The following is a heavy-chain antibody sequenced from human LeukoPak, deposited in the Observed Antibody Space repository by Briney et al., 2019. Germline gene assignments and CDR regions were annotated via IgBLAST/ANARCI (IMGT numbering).Heavy chain of an antibody. V-gene: IGHV4-30-4*01. CDR1: GGSISSGDYY. CDR3: ARGLKAVRRYYDSSGYYYPS. J-gene: IGHJ5*02. D-gene: IGHD3-22*01. Sequence: PSETLSLTCTVSGGSISSGDYYWSWIRQPPGKGLEWIGEINHSGSTNYNPSLKSRVTISVDTSKNQSSLKLSSVTAADTAVYYCARGLKAVRRYYDSSGYYYPSWGQGTLVTVSS. CDR2: INHSGST.